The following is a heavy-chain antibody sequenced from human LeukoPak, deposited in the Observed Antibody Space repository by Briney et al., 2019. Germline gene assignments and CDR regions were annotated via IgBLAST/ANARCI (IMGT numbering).Heavy chain of an antibody. CDR3: ARHYDFWSAGAFDI. J-gene: IGHJ3*02. D-gene: IGHD3-3*01. CDR1: GGSISSYY. CDR2: IYYSGST. Sequence: PSETLSLTCTVSGGSISSYYWSWIRQPPGKGLEWIGYIYYSGSTNYNPSLKSRVTISVDTSKKQFSLKLSSVTAADTAVHYCARHYDFWSAGAFDIWGQGTMVTVSS. V-gene: IGHV4-59*08.